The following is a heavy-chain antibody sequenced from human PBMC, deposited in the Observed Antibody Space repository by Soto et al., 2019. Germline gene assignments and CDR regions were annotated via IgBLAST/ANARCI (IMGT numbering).Heavy chain of an antibody. Sequence: QVQLQESGPGLVKPSQTLSLTCTVSGGSITSGGYYWSWIRPHPGKGLEWIGYIYYSGSTYYNQSLKSRVTIPVDTSKNQFSLKRSAVTAADTAVYYCARGGEVRYFGWRPRTGGMDVWGQGTTVTVSS. J-gene: IGHJ6*02. CDR2: IYYSGST. V-gene: IGHV4-31*03. D-gene: IGHD3-9*01. CDR3: ARGGEVRYFGWRPRTGGMDV. CDR1: GGSITSGGYY.